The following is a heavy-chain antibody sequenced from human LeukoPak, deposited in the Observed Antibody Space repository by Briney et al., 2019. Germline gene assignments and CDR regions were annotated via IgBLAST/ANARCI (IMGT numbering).Heavy chain of an antibody. J-gene: IGHJ4*02. CDR3: ARAGQWLVGGYFDY. CDR1: GGSISSSSYY. V-gene: IGHV4-61*05. D-gene: IGHD6-19*01. Sequence: SETLSLTCTVSGGSISSSSYYWGWIRQPPGKGLEWIGYIYYSGSTNYNPSLKSRVTISVDTSKNQFSLKLSSVTAADTAVYYCARAGQWLVGGYFDYWGQGTLVTVSS. CDR2: IYYSGST.